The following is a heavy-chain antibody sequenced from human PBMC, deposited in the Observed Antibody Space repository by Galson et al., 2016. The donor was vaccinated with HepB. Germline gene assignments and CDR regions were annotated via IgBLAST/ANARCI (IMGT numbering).Heavy chain of an antibody. D-gene: IGHD3-10*01. J-gene: IGHJ4*02. CDR3: AKDQYGSGVEHFDS. V-gene: IGHV3-30*18. Sequence: SLRLSCAASGFTFSNYGMHWVRQAPGKGLEWVGVTSYDESDKYYRDSVKGRFTISRDNSKNTLYLQMNSLTAEDTAVYYCAKDQYGSGVEHFDSWGQGTLVIVSS. CDR1: GFTFSNYG. CDR2: TSYDESDK.